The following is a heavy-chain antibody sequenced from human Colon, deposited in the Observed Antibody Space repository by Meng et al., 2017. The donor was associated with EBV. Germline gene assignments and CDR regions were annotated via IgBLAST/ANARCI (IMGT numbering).Heavy chain of an antibody. CDR2: IYYSGST. V-gene: IGHV4-30-4*01. Sequence: QVHLQEPGPGLGQPSQTLSLTCTGSGGSISSGDYYWSWIRQPPGKGLEWIGYIYYSGSTYSNASLKSRVTISIDRSKNQFSLKLSSVTAADTAVYYCARDRKHYGERGWFDPWGQGTLVTVFS. CDR1: GGSISSGDYY. J-gene: IGHJ5*02. D-gene: IGHD4-17*01. CDR3: ARDRKHYGERGWFDP.